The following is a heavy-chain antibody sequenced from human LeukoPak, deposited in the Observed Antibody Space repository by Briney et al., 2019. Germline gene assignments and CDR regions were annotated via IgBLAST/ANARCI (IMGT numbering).Heavy chain of an antibody. CDR3: ARTQWQWVSGAFDI. D-gene: IGHD6-19*01. Sequence: SETLSLTCTVSGGSISSYYWSLIRQPAGKGLEWIGRIYTSGSTNYNPSVKSRVTMSVDTSKNQFSLKLSSVTAADTAVYYCARTQWQWVSGAFDIWGQGTMVTVSS. CDR1: GGSISSYY. V-gene: IGHV4-4*07. J-gene: IGHJ3*02. CDR2: IYTSGST.